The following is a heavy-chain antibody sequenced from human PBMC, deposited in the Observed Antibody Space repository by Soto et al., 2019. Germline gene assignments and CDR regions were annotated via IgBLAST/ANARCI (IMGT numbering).Heavy chain of an antibody. CDR2: IYYSGST. CDR3: ARSSVRGWSY. D-gene: IGHD3-10*02. Sequence: SETLSLTCTVSGGSVSSGDYYWSWIRQPPGKGLEWIGYIYYSGSTNYNPSLKSRVSISLDTSKNQFSLNLNSVTAADTAVYYCARSSVRGWSYWGQGTLVTVSS. J-gene: IGHJ4*02. V-gene: IGHV4-61*08. CDR1: GGSVSSGDYY.